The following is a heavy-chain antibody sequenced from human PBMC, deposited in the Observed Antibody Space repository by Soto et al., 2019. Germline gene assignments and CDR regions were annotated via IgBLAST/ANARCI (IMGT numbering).Heavy chain of an antibody. CDR2: ISGSGGST. J-gene: IGHJ6*03. CDR1: GFTFSSYA. V-gene: IGHV3-23*01. Sequence: GGSLILSCAASGFTFSSYAMSWVRQAPGKGLEWVSAISGSGGSTYYADSVKGRFTISRDNSKNTLYLQMNSLRAEDTAVYYCAKDPENYYYYYMDVWGKGTTVTVSS. CDR3: AKDPENYYYYYMDV.